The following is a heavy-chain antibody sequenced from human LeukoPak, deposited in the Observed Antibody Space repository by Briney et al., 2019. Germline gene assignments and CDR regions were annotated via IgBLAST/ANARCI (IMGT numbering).Heavy chain of an antibody. V-gene: IGHV3-23*01. CDR3: AKDLWPVGCSYGYGDAFDI. Sequence: GGSLRLSCAASGFTFSSCAMSWVRQAPGKGLEWVSAISGSGGSTYYADSVKGRFTISRDNSKNTLYLQMNSLRAEDTAVYYCAKDLWPVGCSYGYGDAFDIWRQGTIVTLS. D-gene: IGHD5-18*01. CDR1: GFTFSSCA. CDR2: ISGSGGST. J-gene: IGHJ3*02.